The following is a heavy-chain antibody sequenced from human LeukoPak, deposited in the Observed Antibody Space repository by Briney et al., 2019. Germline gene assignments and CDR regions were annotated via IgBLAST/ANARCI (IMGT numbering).Heavy chain of an antibody. CDR1: GFTFSSYS. CDR3: ARDRFEGSSGWYEDY. V-gene: IGHV3-48*04. J-gene: IGHJ4*02. CDR2: ISSSGSTI. Sequence: GGSLRLSCAASGFTFSSYSMNWVRQAPGKGLEWVSYISSSGSTIYYADSVKGRFTISRDNAKNSLYLQMNSLRAEDTAVYYCARDRFEGSSGWYEDYWGQGTLVTVSS. D-gene: IGHD6-19*01.